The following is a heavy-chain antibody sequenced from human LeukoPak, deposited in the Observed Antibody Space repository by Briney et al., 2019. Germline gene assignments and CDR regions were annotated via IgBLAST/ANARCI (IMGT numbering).Heavy chain of an antibody. J-gene: IGHJ4*02. V-gene: IGHV1-2*02. Sequence: ASVKVSCKASGYTFTGYYMHWVRQAPGQGLEWMGWINPNSGGTNYAQKFQGRVTMTRDTSISTAYMELNRLSSDDTAAYYCARGPYCSGGSCYSGYFDYWGQGTLVTVSS. CDR1: GYTFTGYY. CDR3: ARGPYCSGGSCYSGYFDY. CDR2: INPNSGGT. D-gene: IGHD2-15*01.